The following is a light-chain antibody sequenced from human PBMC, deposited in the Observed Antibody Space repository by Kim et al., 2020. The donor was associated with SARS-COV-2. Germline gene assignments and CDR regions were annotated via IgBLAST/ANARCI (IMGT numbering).Light chain of an antibody. CDR3: NSRDNSANVV. CDR2: GKN. J-gene: IGLJ3*02. Sequence: SSELTQDPAVSVALGQTVRITCQGDSLRTYYASWYQQKPGQAPVLVIYGKNNRPSGIPDRFSGSSSGNTASLTITGAQAEDEADYYCNSRDNSANVVFGGGTKLTVL. V-gene: IGLV3-19*01. CDR1: SLRTYY.